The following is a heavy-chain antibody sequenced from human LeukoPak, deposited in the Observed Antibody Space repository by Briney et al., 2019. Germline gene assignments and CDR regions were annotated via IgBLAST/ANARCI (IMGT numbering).Heavy chain of an antibody. CDR2: INSDGTII. Sequence: GGSLRPSCAASGFTFRSNWMHWVRQVPGKGLVWVSRINSDGTIINYADSVKGRFTISRDNAKNTLWLQMNSLRAEDTAVYYCVRGLGGNWGQGIPVTVSS. J-gene: IGHJ4*02. CDR3: VRGLGGN. D-gene: IGHD1-26*01. CDR1: GFTFRSNW. V-gene: IGHV3-74*01.